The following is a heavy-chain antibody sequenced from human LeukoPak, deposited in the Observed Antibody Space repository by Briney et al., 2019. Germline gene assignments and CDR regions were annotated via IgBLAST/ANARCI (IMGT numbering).Heavy chain of an antibody. Sequence: GGSLRLSCAASGFTFSSYDMNWVRQAPGKGLEWVANIKQDGSEKNYVHSVKGRFTISRDNAKKSLDLQMNSLRVEDTAVYYCARRRYNWNGIDYWGQGTLVTVSS. CDR2: IKQDGSEK. CDR1: GFTFSSYD. V-gene: IGHV3-7*01. J-gene: IGHJ4*02. D-gene: IGHD1-1*01. CDR3: ARRRYNWNGIDY.